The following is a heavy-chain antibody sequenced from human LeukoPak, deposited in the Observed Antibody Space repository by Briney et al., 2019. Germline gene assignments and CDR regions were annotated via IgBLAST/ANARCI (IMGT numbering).Heavy chain of an antibody. CDR3: AKVGQRGPHQYYYYYGMDV. Sequence: GGSLRLSCAASGFTFSSYGMHWVRQAPGKGLEWVAVISFDGTNKYYADSVKGRFTISRDNSKNTLYLQMNSLRAEDTAVYYCAKVGQRGPHQYYYYYGMDVWGQGTTVTASS. D-gene: IGHD2-2*01. J-gene: IGHJ6*02. V-gene: IGHV3-30*12. CDR1: GFTFSSYG. CDR2: ISFDGTNK.